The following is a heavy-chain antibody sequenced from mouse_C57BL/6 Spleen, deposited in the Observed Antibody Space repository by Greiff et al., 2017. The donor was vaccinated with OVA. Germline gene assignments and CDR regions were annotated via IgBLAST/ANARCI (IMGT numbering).Heavy chain of an antibody. Sequence: VQLQQSGPVLVKPGASVKMSCKASGYTFTDYYMNWVKQSHGKSLEWIGVINPYNGGTSYNQKFKGKATLTVDKSSSTAYMELNSLTSEDSAVYYCASNYYGSSYLDDWGQGTTLTVSS. J-gene: IGHJ2*01. CDR2: INPYNGGT. V-gene: IGHV1-19*01. CDR3: ASNYYGSSYLDD. D-gene: IGHD1-1*01. CDR1: GYTFTDYY.